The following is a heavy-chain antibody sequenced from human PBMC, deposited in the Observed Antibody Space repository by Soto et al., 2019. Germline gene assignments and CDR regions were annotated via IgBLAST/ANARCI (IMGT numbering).Heavy chain of an antibody. CDR1: GFTFSSYG. CDR3: AKSGVAATPHY. CDR2: ISYDGSNK. D-gene: IGHD2-15*01. J-gene: IGHJ4*02. V-gene: IGHV3-30*18. Sequence: QVQLVESGGGVVQPGRSLRLSCAASGFTFSSYGMHWVRQAPGQGLEWVAVISYDGSNKYYADSVKGRFTISRDNSKNTLYLQMNSLRAEDTAVYYCAKSGVAATPHYWGQGTLVTVSS.